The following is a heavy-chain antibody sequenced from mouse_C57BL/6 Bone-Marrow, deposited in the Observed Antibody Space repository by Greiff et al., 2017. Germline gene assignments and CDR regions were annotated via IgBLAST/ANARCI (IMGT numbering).Heavy chain of an antibody. V-gene: IGHV7-3*01. Sequence: EVQVVESGGGLVQPGGSLSLSCAASGFTFTDYYMGWVRQPPGKALEWLGFIRNKANGYTTEYSASVKGRFTISRDNSQSILYLQMNALRAEDSATYYCARYHGYGNYVYFDYWGQGTTLTVSS. J-gene: IGHJ2*01. CDR3: ARYHGYGNYVYFDY. CDR1: GFTFTDYY. D-gene: IGHD2-1*01. CDR2: IRNKANGYTT.